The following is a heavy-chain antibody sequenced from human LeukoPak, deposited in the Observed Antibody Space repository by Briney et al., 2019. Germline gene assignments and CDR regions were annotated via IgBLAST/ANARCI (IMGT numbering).Heavy chain of an antibody. V-gene: IGHV1-18*01. J-gene: IGHJ4*02. CDR2: ISGYNDNT. CDR3: ARDGKGYYDFWSGYPPFDY. Sequence: PGASVKVSCKASGYTFTSYGISWVRQAPGQGLEWMGWISGYNDNTNYAQKLQGRVTMTTDTPTSTAYMELRSLRSDDTAVYYCARDGKGYYDFWSGYPPFDYWGQGTLVTVSS. CDR1: GYTFTSYG. D-gene: IGHD3-3*01.